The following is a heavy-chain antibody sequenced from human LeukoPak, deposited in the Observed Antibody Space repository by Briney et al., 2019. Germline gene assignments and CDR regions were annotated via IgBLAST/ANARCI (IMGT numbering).Heavy chain of an antibody. J-gene: IGHJ4*02. V-gene: IGHV1-24*01. D-gene: IGHD6-19*01. CDR2: FDPEEGDT. CDR3: AAVAVSEYPFEY. CDR1: GSTFKELA. Sequence: ASVKVSCKVSGSTFKELAIYWVRQSPGKGLEWMGGFDPEEGDTIYAQRFQGRIILTEDTSTDTFYMEMTRLRSEDTAFYYCAAVAVSEYPFEYWGQGTLVTVSS.